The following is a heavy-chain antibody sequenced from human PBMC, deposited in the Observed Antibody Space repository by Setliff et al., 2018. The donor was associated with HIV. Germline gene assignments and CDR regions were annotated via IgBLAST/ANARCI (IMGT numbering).Heavy chain of an antibody. D-gene: IGHD3-10*01. V-gene: IGHV1-3*04. CDR2: INTGNGNA. Sequence: ASVKVSCKASGYTFNGYAMHWVRQAPGQRLEWMGWINTGNGNAKYSQRFQGRVTITRDTSASTAYMELSSLRSEDTAVYYCARSLGAPPYYYGSGSYDNAGYWGQGTLVTVS. CDR3: ARSLGAPPYYYGSGSYDNAGY. J-gene: IGHJ4*02. CDR1: GYTFNGYA.